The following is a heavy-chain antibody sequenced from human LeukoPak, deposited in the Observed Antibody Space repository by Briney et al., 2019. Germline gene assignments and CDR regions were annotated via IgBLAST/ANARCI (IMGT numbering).Heavy chain of an antibody. J-gene: IGHJ6*02. Sequence: GGSLRLSCAASGFTFSSYAMSWVRQAPGKGLEWVSAISGSGGSTYYADSVKGRFTISRDNSKNTLYLQMNSLRAEDTAVYYCAKPPVALGYCSGGSCYLMDVWGQGTTVTVSS. D-gene: IGHD2-15*01. CDR3: AKPPVALGYCSGGSCYLMDV. CDR2: ISGSGGST. V-gene: IGHV3-23*01. CDR1: GFTFSSYA.